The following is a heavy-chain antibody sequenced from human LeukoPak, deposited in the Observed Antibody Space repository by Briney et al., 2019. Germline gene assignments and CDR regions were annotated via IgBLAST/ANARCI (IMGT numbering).Heavy chain of an antibody. CDR3: ASSGNTDMVTGIDY. CDR2: ISSSSSYI. V-gene: IGHV3-21*01. Sequence: NPGGSLRLSCAASGFTFSSYSMNWVRQAPGKGLEWVSSISSSSSYIYYADSVKGRFTISRDNAKNSLYLQMNSLRAEDTAVYYCASSGNTDMVTGIDYWGQGTLVTVSS. CDR1: GFTFSSYS. J-gene: IGHJ4*02. D-gene: IGHD5-18*01.